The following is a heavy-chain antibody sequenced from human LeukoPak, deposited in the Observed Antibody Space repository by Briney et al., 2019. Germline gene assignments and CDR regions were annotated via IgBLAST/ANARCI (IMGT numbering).Heavy chain of an antibody. CDR3: ARVPWEGYYDSSGYPYYYYGMDV. CDR2: IIPIFGTA. J-gene: IGHJ6*02. Sequence: SVKVSCKASGGTFSSYAISWVRQAPGQGLEWMGGIIPIFGTANYAQKFQGRVTITADESTSTAYMELSSLRSEDTAVYYCARVPWEGYYDSSGYPYYYYGMDVWGQGTTVTVSS. D-gene: IGHD3-22*01. V-gene: IGHV1-69*13. CDR1: GGTFSSYA.